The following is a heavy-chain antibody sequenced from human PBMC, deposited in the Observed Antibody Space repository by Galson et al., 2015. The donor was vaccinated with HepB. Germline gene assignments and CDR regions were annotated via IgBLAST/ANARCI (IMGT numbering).Heavy chain of an antibody. Sequence: PRLSCAASGFTFSSYAMHWVRQAPGKGLEWAAVISYDGSNKYYADSVKGRFTISRDNSKNTLYLQMNSLRAEDTAVYYCARDGGDYRNYFDYWGQGTLVTVSS. V-gene: IGHV3-30*04. CDR1: GFTFSSYA. J-gene: IGHJ4*02. CDR2: ISYDGSNK. CDR3: ARDGGDYRNYFDY. D-gene: IGHD4-17*01.